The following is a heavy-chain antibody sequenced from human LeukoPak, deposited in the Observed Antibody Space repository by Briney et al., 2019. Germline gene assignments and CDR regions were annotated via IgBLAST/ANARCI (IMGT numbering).Heavy chain of an antibody. Sequence: GGSLRLSCAASGFTFSSYAMSWVRQAPGKRLEWVSAITGSGGSTYYADSVKGRFTISRDNSKNTLYLQMNSLRAEDTAVYYCAKYDEGSGWYAHGWFDPWGQGTLVTVFS. CDR2: ITGSGGST. D-gene: IGHD6-19*01. J-gene: IGHJ5*02. CDR3: AKYDEGSGWYAHGWFDP. V-gene: IGHV3-23*01. CDR1: GFTFSSYA.